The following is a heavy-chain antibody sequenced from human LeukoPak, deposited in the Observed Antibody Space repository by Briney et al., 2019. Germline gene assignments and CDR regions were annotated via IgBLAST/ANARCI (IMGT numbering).Heavy chain of an antibody. CDR1: GFSFSNYA. D-gene: IGHD3-10*01. CDR3: ARDWARSGDY. Sequence: PGGSLRLSCTASGFSFSNYAMNWVRQAPGKGLEWVAIISYDGSNKYYADSVKGRFTISRDDSKNTLYLQMNSLRPEDTAVYYCARDWARSGDYWGQGTLVTVSS. J-gene: IGHJ4*02. CDR2: ISYDGSNK. V-gene: IGHV3-30-3*01.